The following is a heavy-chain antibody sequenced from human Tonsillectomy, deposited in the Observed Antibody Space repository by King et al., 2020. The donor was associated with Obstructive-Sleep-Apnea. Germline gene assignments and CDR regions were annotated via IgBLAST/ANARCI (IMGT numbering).Heavy chain of an antibody. CDR2: INPNSGDT. Sequence: VQLVESGAELKKPGASVKVSCKASGYTFTGYYIHWVRQAPGQGLEWMGWINPNSGDTKYARNFQGRVTMTRDTSISAAYMELRRPRSGDTAVYYCARVRRGKYGGGGMDVWGQGTTVTVSS. J-gene: IGHJ6*02. CDR3: ARVRRGKYGGGGMDV. CDR1: GYTFTGYY. D-gene: IGHD1-26*01. V-gene: IGHV1-2*02.